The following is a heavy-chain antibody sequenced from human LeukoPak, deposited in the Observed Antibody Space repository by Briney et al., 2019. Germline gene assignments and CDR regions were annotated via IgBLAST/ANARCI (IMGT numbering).Heavy chain of an antibody. J-gene: IGHJ6*02. CDR3: SRAGHYYGMDV. Sequence: PSETLSLTCTVSGGSISSGNYYWRWIRQPAGKGLEWIGRIYISGSTNYTPSLKSRVTIPVDTSKNQFSLKLSSVTAADTAVYYCSRAGHYYGMDVWGQGTTVTVSS. V-gene: IGHV4-61*02. CDR1: GGSISSGNYY. CDR2: IYISGST.